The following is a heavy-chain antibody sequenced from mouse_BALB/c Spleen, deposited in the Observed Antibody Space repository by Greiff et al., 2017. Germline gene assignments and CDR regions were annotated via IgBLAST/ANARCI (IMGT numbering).Heavy chain of an antibody. CDR3: ARDLSDDYDRAPRVAY. V-gene: IGHV5-4*02. CDR2: ISDGGSYT. CDR1: GFTFSDYY. D-gene: IGHD2-4*01. J-gene: IGHJ3*01. Sequence: EVQLQESGGGLVKPGGSLKLSCAASGFTFSDYYMYWVRQTPEKRLEWVATISDGGSYTYYPDSVKGRFTISRDNAKNNLYLQMSSLKSEDTAMYYCARDLSDDYDRAPRVAYWGQGTLVTVSA.